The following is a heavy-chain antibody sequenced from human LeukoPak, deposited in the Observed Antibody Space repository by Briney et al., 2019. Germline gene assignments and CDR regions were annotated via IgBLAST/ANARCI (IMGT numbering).Heavy chain of an antibody. J-gene: IGHJ4*02. D-gene: IGHD3-22*01. CDR2: ISYDGSNK. Sequence: PGRSLRLSCAASGFTFSAYGMHWVRQAPGKGLEWVAAISYDGSNKYYADSVKGRFIISRDNSKNTLYLQMNSLRAEDTAVYYCAKGDSGYYTFFDYWGQGTLVTVSS. CDR3: AKGDSGYYTFFDY. CDR1: GFTFSAYG. V-gene: IGHV3-30*18.